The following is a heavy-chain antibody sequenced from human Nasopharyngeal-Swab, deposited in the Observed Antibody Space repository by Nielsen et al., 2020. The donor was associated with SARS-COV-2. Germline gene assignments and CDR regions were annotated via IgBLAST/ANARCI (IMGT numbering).Heavy chain of an antibody. V-gene: IGHV4-34*01. CDR3: AATDYDSGSYGVALDY. J-gene: IGHJ4*02. Sequence: SETLSLTCAVSGGSFSGYYWSWIRQPPGQGLQWIGEISHAGTTNSNPSLKNRVAISVDTSKNQFSLKLSSVTAADTAVYYCAATDYDSGSYGVALDYWGQGTLVTVSS. D-gene: IGHD3-10*01. CDR1: GGSFSGYY. CDR2: ISHAGTT.